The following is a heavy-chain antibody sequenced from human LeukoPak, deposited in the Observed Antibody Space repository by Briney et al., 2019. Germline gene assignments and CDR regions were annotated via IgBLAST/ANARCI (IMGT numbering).Heavy chain of an antibody. CDR3: ARQEYCSGGSCYTWFDP. D-gene: IGHD2-15*01. CDR1: GSGINNYW. Sequence: GASLQISCKGSGSGINNYWIGWVRQLPGKGLEWMGIIYPADSDIRYNPSFQGQVTISAVKSISTAYLQWSSLKASDTAMYHCARQEYCSGGSCYTWFDPWGQGTLVTVSS. V-gene: IGHV5-51*01. CDR2: IYPADSDI. J-gene: IGHJ5*02.